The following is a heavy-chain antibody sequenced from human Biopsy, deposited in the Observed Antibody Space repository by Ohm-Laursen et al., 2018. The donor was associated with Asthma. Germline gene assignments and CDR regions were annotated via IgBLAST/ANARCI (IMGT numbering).Heavy chain of an antibody. Sequence: SDTLSLTCSLSSGSGGYMRSGNYYWGWIRQPPGKGLEWIGSIYYSGTTYYNLSLEGRVTVSADTSKNQFSLKLTSVTAADTAVYYCVRGSSSWHHGPFHYYYGLDVWGQGTTATVSS. CDR2: IYYSGTT. CDR1: SGSGGYMRSGNYY. V-gene: IGHV4-39*01. CDR3: VRGSSSWHHGPFHYYYGLDV. D-gene: IGHD6-13*01. J-gene: IGHJ6*02.